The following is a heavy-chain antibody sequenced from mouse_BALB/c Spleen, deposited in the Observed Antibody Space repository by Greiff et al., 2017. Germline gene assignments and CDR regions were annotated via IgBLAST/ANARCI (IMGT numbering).Heavy chain of an antibody. CDR2: ISSGGSYT. V-gene: IGHV5-9-4*01. CDR3: AIYDYDGIFAY. J-gene: IGHJ3*01. Sequence: EVQGVESGGGLVKPGGSLKLSCAASGFTFSSYAMSWVRQSPEKRLEWVAEISSGGSYTYYPDTVTGRFTISRDNAKNTLYLEMSSLRSEDTAMYYCAIYDYDGIFAYWGQGTLVTVSA. CDR1: GFTFSSYA. D-gene: IGHD2-4*01.